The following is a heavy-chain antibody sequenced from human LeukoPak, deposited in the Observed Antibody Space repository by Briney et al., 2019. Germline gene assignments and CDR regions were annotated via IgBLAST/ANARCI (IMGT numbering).Heavy chain of an antibody. CDR2: IYYRGST. J-gene: IGHJ4*02. CDR3: ARLSGYSSGHYYSDY. CDR1: GGSISSDY. Sequence: PPETLSLTCTVSGGSISSDYWSWIGQPPGKGLEWIGYIYYRGSTNYNPSLKSRVTISVDTSKNQFSLKLSSVTAADTAVYYCARLSGYSSGHYYSDYWGQGTLVTVSS. V-gene: IGHV4-59*01. D-gene: IGHD3-22*01.